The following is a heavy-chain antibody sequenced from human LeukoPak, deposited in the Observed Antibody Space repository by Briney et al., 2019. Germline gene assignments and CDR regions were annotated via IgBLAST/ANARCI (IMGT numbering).Heavy chain of an antibody. CDR2: ISSSSSYI. D-gene: IGHD6-6*01. CDR3: ARGPQLSSSPNFDY. CDR1: GFTFSSYS. J-gene: IGHJ4*02. V-gene: IGHV3-21*06. Sequence: PGGSLRLSCAASGFTFSSYSMNWVRQAPGKGLEWVSSISSSSSYIYYADSVKGRFTISRDNAKNSLYLQMNSLRAEDTAVYYCARGPQLSSSPNFDYWGQGTVVTVSS.